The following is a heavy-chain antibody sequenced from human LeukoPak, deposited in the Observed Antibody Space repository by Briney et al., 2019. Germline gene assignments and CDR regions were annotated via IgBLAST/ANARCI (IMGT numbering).Heavy chain of an antibody. CDR2: ISSHGSNK. J-gene: IGHJ4*02. CDR3: ARVAFLTLDTAIDY. Sequence: GGSLRLSCAASGFIFSTYGMHWVRQAPGKGLEWVAAISSHGSNKYFADSVKGRFTISRDNSKNTLDLHMNSLRAEDTAVYYCARVAFLTLDTAIDYWGQGTLVTVS. D-gene: IGHD5-18*01. V-gene: IGHV3-30*03. CDR1: GFIFSTYG.